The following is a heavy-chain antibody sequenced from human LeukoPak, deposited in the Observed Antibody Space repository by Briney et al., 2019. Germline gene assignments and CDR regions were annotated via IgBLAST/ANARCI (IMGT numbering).Heavy chain of an antibody. CDR3: ARVDTAMVAGGGDY. Sequence: ASVKVSCKASGYSFTGYYMHWLRQAPGQGLEWMGWINPNSGGTKYAQKFKGRVTMNRDTSISTAYMELSRLRSDDTAGYYCARVDTAMVAGGGDYWGQGTLVTVSS. CDR2: INPNSGGT. CDR1: GYSFTGYY. J-gene: IGHJ4*02. D-gene: IGHD5-18*01. V-gene: IGHV1-2*02.